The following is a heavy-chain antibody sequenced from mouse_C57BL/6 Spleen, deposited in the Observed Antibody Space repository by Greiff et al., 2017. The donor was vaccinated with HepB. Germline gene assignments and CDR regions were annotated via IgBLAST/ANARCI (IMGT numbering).Heavy chain of an antibody. Sequence: QVQLQQPGTELVKPGASVKLSCKASGYTFTSYWMHWVKQRPGQGLEWIGNIKPSNGGTNYNEKFKSKATLTVDKSSSTAYMQLSSLTSEDSAVYYGARGAPFYAMDYWGQGTSVTVSS. V-gene: IGHV1-53*01. CDR2: IKPSNGGT. CDR3: ARGAPFYAMDY. D-gene: IGHD1-3*01. J-gene: IGHJ4*01. CDR1: GYTFTSYW.